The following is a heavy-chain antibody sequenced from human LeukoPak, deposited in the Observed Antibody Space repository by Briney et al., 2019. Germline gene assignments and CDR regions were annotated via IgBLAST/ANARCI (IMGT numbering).Heavy chain of an antibody. Sequence: SETLSLTCAVYGGSFSGYYWSWIRQPPGKGLEWIGEINHSGSTNYNPSLKSRVTISVDTSKNQFSLKLSSVTAADTAVYYCARGQRNFYPTTVGATTYFDYWGRGTLVTVSS. CDR3: ARGQRNFYPTTVGATTYFDY. J-gene: IGHJ4*02. D-gene: IGHD1-26*01. CDR2: INHSGST. CDR1: GGSFSGYY. V-gene: IGHV4-34*01.